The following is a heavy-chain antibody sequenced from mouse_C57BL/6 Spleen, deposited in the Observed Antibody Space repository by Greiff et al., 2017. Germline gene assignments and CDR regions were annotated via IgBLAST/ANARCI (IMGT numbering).Heavy chain of an antibody. Sequence: VHVKQSGPVLVKPGASVKMSCKASGYTFTDYYMNWVKQSHGKSLEWIGVINPYNGGTSYNQKFKGKATLTVDKSSSTAYMELNSLTSEDSAVYYCARSLQLRYFDYWGQGTTLTVSS. CDR1: GYTFTDYY. D-gene: IGHD3-2*02. CDR3: ARSLQLRYFDY. J-gene: IGHJ2*01. CDR2: INPYNGGT. V-gene: IGHV1-19*01.